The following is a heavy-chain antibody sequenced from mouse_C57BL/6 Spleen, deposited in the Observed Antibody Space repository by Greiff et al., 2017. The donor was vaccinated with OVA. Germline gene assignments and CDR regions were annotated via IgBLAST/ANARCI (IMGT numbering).Heavy chain of an antibody. Sequence: EVQLQQSGGGLVQPKGSLKLSCAASGFSFNTYAMNWVRQAPGKGLEWVARIRSKSNNYATYYADSVKDRFTISRDDSESMLYLQMNNLKTEDTAMYYCVRGGNFYFDYWGQGTTLTVSS. CDR3: VRGGNFYFDY. D-gene: IGHD2-1*01. J-gene: IGHJ2*01. V-gene: IGHV10-1*01. CDR2: IRSKSNNYAT. CDR1: GFSFNTYA.